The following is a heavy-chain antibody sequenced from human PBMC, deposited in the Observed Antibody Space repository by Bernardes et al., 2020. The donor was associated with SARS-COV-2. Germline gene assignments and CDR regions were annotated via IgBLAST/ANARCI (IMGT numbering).Heavy chain of an antibody. CDR3: ARDLGFWSGYYYYGMDV. Sequence: ASVKVSCKASGYTFTSYGISWVRHAPGQGLEWMGWISAYNGNTNYAQNLQGRVTMTTDTSTSTAYMELRSLRSDDTAVYYCARDLGFWSGYYYYGMDVWGQGTTVTVSS. CDR2: ISAYNGNT. D-gene: IGHD3-3*01. J-gene: IGHJ6*02. V-gene: IGHV1-18*01. CDR1: GYTFTSYG.